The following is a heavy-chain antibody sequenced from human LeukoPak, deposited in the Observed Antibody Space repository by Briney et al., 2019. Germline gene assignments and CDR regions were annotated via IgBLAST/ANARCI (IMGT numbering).Heavy chain of an antibody. J-gene: IGHJ4*02. Sequence: ASVNVSFKASVYTFSGYGFSWVRQAPGQGLEWMGWVSAYNGNTIYAQSYQGRVTMTTDTSTSTAYMELRSLRPDDTAVYYCARGAGSYGDYSLWLGYWGQGTLVTVSS. CDR2: VSAYNGNT. D-gene: IGHD4-17*01. CDR1: VYTFSGYG. V-gene: IGHV1-18*01. CDR3: ARGAGSYGDYSLWLGY.